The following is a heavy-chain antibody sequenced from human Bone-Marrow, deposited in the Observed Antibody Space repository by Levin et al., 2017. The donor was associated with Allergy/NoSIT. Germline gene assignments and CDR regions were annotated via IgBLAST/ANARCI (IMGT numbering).Heavy chain of an antibody. CDR1: GASMTSSNW. CDR2: IYHSGTT. Sequence: ETLSLTCVVSGASMTSSNWWSWVRRPPGKGLEWIGQIYHSGTTYYNPSLKSRVTISIDTSKNRFSLEVTSVTAADTAVYYCARPRGPGDWGQGILVTVSS. CDR3: ARPRGPGD. J-gene: IGHJ4*02. D-gene: IGHD7-27*01. V-gene: IGHV4/OR15-8*02.